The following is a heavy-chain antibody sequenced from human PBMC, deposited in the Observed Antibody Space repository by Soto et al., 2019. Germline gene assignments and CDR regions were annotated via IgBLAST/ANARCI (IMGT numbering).Heavy chain of an antibody. CDR1: GGSVSSGDCY. V-gene: IGHV4-61*08. D-gene: IGHD3-22*01. J-gene: IGHJ4*02. CDR2: IYNSGST. CDR3: ASGRRMYYYDSSDYYPFDY. Sequence: PSDTLSLTCTVSGGSVSSGDCYWSWIRQPPGKGLEWIGYIYNSGSTKYKPSLKSRVTISVDTSKNQFSLKLRSVTAADTAVYYCASGRRMYYYDSSDYYPFDYWGQGTLVTVS.